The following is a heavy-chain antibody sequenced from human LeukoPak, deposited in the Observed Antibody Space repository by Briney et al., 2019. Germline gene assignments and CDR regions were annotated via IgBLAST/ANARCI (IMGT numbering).Heavy chain of an antibody. J-gene: IGHJ4*02. Sequence: ASVKVSCKASGYTFTSYDINWVGQATGQGIEWMGWMNPNSGKTGYAQKFQGRVTITRNTSISTAYMELSSLRSEDTAVYYCARSSSLNRHQIGYWGQGTLVTVSS. CDR3: ARSSSLNRHQIGY. CDR2: MNPNSGKT. V-gene: IGHV1-8*03. CDR1: GYTFTSYD. D-gene: IGHD1-14*01.